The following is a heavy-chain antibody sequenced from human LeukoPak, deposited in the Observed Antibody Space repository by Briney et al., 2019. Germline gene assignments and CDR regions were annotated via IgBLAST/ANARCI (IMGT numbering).Heavy chain of an antibody. J-gene: IGHJ3*02. CDR1: GGSISSYY. CDR3: ARVDYDILTGYYSYAFDI. Sequence: SETLSLTCTVSGGSISSYYWSWIRQPPGKGLEWIGYIYYSGSTNYNPSLKSRVTISVDTSKNQFSLKLSSVTAADTAVYYCARVDYDILTGYYSYAFDIWGQGTMVTVSS. V-gene: IGHV4-59*01. D-gene: IGHD3-9*01. CDR2: IYYSGST.